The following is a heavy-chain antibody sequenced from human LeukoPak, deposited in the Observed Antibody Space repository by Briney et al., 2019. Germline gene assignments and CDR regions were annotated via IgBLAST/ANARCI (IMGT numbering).Heavy chain of an antibody. Sequence: SETLSLTCTVSGGSISSSSYYWGWIRQPPGKGLEWIGSIYYSGSTYYNPSLKSRVTISVDTSKNQFSLKLSSVTAADTAVYYCARETIFGVVITYYFDYWGQGTLVAVSS. D-gene: IGHD3-3*01. J-gene: IGHJ4*02. V-gene: IGHV4-39*07. CDR2: IYYSGST. CDR3: ARETIFGVVITYYFDY. CDR1: GGSISSSSYY.